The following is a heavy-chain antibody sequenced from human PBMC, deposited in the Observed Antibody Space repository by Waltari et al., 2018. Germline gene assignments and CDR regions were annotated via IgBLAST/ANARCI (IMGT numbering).Heavy chain of an antibody. CDR3: TTGVYGDSNAFDI. J-gene: IGHJ3*02. Sequence: EVQLVESGGGLVKPGGSLRLSCAASGFSFSNAWMSWVRQAPGKGLEWVGRIKSKTDGGTTDYAAPVKGRFTISRDDSKNTLYLQMNSLKTEDTAVYYCTTGVYGDSNAFDIWGQGTMVTVSS. CDR2: IKSKTDGGTT. CDR1: GFSFSNAW. D-gene: IGHD4-17*01. V-gene: IGHV3-15*01.